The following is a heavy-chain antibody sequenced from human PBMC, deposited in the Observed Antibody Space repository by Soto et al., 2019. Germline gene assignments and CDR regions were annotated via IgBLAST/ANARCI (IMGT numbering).Heavy chain of an antibody. Sequence: QVQLVQSGAEVKKPGASVKVSCKASGYTFTSYYMHWVRQAPGQGLEWMGIINPSGGSTSYAQKFQGRVTMTRDTSTSTVYMELSSLRSEDTAVYYCARDQLDTAMETGYYYYGMDAWGQGTTVTVSS. CDR2: INPSGGST. CDR1: GYTFTSYY. V-gene: IGHV1-46*01. J-gene: IGHJ6*02. D-gene: IGHD5-18*01. CDR3: ARDQLDTAMETGYYYYGMDA.